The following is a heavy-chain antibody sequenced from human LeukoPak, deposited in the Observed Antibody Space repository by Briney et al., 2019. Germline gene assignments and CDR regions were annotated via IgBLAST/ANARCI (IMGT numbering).Heavy chain of an antibody. J-gene: IGHJ4*02. D-gene: IGHD3-22*01. CDR1: GGSFSGYY. CDR3: ARARHYYDSSGYLPRGYYFDY. V-gene: IGHV4-34*01. Sequence: PSETLSLTCAVYGGSFSGYYWSWIRQSPGKGLEWIGEINHSGSTNYNPSLKSRVTISVDTSKNQFSLKLSSVTAADTAVYYCARARHYYDSSGYLPRGYYFDYWGQGTLVTVSS. CDR2: INHSGST.